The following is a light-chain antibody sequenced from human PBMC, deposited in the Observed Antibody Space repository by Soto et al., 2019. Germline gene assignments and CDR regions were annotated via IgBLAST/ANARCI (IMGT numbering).Light chain of an antibody. Sequence: EIVLTQSPATLSLSPGERATLSCRASQSVTSNLAWYQQKPGQAPRLLIYDASNRATGIPARFSGSGSGTDFTLTISSLEPEDFAVYYCQQRNTWPTFVPGTKVDIK. CDR2: DAS. V-gene: IGKV3-11*01. CDR3: QQRNTWPT. CDR1: QSVTSN. J-gene: IGKJ3*01.